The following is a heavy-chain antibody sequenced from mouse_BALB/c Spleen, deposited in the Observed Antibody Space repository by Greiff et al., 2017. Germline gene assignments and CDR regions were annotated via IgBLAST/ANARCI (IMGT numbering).Heavy chain of an antibody. V-gene: IGHV1-5*01. J-gene: IGHJ2*01. CDR3: ARDVNYGTLFDY. D-gene: IGHD2-1*01. Sequence: VQLQQSGTVLARPGASVKMSCKASGYTFTSYWMHWVKQRPGQGLEWIGAIYPGNSDTSYNQKFKGKAKLTAVTSTSTAYMELSSLTNEDSAVYYCARDVNYGTLFDYWGQGTTLTVSS. CDR2: IYPGNSDT. CDR1: GYTFTSYW.